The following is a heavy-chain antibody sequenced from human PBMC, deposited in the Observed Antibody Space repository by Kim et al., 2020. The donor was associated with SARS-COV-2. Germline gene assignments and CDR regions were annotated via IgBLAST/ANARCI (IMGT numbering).Heavy chain of an antibody. Sequence: GGSLRLSCTASGFTFSNFWMHWVRQAPGEGLEWVSRINNDGKITTYVGSVKGRFTISRDNAKNTLYLQMNSLGAEDTAVYYCVASLGDYWGQGTLVAVSS. V-gene: IGHV3-74*01. CDR3: VASLGDY. CDR2: INNDGKIT. D-gene: IGHD5-12*01. J-gene: IGHJ4*02. CDR1: GFTFSNFW.